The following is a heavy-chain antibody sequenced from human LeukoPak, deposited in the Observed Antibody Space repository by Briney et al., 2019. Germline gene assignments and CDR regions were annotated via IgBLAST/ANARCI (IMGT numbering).Heavy chain of an antibody. V-gene: IGHV4-59*12. CDR2: THYSGST. D-gene: IGHD3-22*01. J-gene: IGHJ5*02. CDR1: GGSISSYY. Sequence: PSETLSLTCTVSGGSISSYYWSWLRQSPGKGLEYIGYTHYSGSTDYNPSLKSRVTMSGDTSKNHLSLKLNSVTAADTAVYYCARGKYYYDSSGYIRFDPWGQGTLVTVSS. CDR3: ARGKYYYDSSGYIRFDP.